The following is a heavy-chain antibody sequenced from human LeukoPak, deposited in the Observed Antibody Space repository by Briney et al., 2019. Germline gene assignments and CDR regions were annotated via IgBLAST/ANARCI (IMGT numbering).Heavy chain of an antibody. D-gene: IGHD2-8*02. Sequence: PGGSLRLSCAASGCTFSSYSINWVRQAPGKGLEWVSVISSSSNYIFYADSVKGRFTISRDNAKNSLYLQMNSLRAEDTAVYYCARGGCTSASCYLFDYWGQGTLVTVSS. J-gene: IGHJ4*02. V-gene: IGHV3-21*01. CDR2: ISSSSNYI. CDR3: ARGGCTSASCYLFDY. CDR1: GCTFSSYS.